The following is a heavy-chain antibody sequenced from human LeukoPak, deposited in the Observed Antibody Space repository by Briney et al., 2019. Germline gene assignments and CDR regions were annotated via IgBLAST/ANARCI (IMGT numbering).Heavy chain of an antibody. CDR1: GISFNNYG. Sequence: HPGGSLRLSCAASGISFNNYGMNWVRQAPGKGLEWVSSISNGGHHTYYADSVRGRFTISRDNSKNTLYLQMDSLRAADTAVYYCAKVISSYSGYDSYWGQGTLVTISS. D-gene: IGHD5-12*01. CDR3: AKVISSYSGYDSY. V-gene: IGHV3-23*01. J-gene: IGHJ4*02. CDR2: ISNGGHHT.